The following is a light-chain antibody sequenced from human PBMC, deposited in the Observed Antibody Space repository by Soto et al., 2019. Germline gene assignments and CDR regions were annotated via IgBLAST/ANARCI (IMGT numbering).Light chain of an antibody. CDR2: DVS. V-gene: IGLV2-14*01. CDR3: SSYTSSSGV. J-gene: IGLJ2*01. Sequence: QAVVTQPASVSGSPGQSITISCTGTSSDVGGYNYVSWYQQHPGKAPKLMIYDVSNRPSGVSNRFSGSKSGNTASLTISGLQAEDEADYYCSSYTSSSGVFGGGTKVTVL. CDR1: SSDVGGYNY.